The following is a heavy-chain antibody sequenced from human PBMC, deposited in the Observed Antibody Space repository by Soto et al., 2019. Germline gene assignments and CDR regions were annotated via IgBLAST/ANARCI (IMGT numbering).Heavy chain of an antibody. V-gene: IGHV3-30-3*01. CDR1: GFTFSSYA. CDR3: AIDKLNGCCMDV. CDR2: ISYDGSNK. J-gene: IGHJ6*01. Sequence: GGSLRLSCAASGFTFSSYAMHWVRQAPGKGLEWVAVISYDGSNKYYADSVKGRFTISRDNSKNTLCLQMNSLRAEDTAVYYCAIDKLNGCCMDVWGQGCTVTVS. D-gene: IGHD6-6*01.